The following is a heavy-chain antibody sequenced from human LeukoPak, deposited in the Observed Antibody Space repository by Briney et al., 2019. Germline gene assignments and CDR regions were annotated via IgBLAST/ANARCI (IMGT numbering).Heavy chain of an antibody. V-gene: IGHV3-23*01. D-gene: IGHD3-3*01. CDR3: AKDLTIFTGRGLAFDI. CDR2: ISSSGGST. Sequence: GGSLRLSCAASGFTFSSYAMSWVRQAPGKGLEWVSAISSSGGSTYYADSVKGRFTISRDNSKNTLYPQMNSLRAEDTAVYYCAKDLTIFTGRGLAFDIWGQGTMVTVSS. CDR1: GFTFSSYA. J-gene: IGHJ3*02.